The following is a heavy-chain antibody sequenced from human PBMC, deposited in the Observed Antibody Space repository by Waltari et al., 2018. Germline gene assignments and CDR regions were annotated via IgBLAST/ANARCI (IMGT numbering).Heavy chain of an antibody. J-gene: IGHJ3*02. Sequence: EVQLLESGGGLVQPGGSLRLSCAASGFTFSSYAMSWVRQAPGKGRGWVSAISGSGGSTDYADSVKCRFTISRDNAKNSLYLQMNSLRAEDTAVYYCANSLVTMIVVSGAFDIWGQGTMVTVSS. V-gene: IGHV3-23*01. D-gene: IGHD3-22*01. CDR1: GFTFSSYA. CDR2: ISGSGGST. CDR3: ANSLVTMIVVSGAFDI.